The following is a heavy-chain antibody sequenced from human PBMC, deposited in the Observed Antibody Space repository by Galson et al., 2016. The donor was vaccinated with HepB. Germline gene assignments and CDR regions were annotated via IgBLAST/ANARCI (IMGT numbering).Heavy chain of an antibody. V-gene: IGHV5-51*01. Sequence: QSGAEVKKPGESLKISCKASGSSFSTYHIAWVRQMPGKGLEWMGFIHPGDSHTTYSPSFQGHVSISADRSIKTADLQWTTLRASDTAIYFCARLNQQWPDYFYAMDVWGQGTTVTVSS. CDR2: IHPGDSHT. CDR1: GSSFSTYH. J-gene: IGHJ6*02. CDR3: ARLNQQWPDYFYAMDV. D-gene: IGHD6-19*01.